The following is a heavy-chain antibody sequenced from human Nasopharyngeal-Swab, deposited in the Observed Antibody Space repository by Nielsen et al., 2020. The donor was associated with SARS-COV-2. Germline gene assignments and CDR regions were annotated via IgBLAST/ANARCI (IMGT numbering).Heavy chain of an antibody. V-gene: IGHV3-73*01. CDR2: TRSHLNNYAT. J-gene: IGHJ4*02. D-gene: IGHD2-15*01. CDR3: TRCCGGCYSGRDY. Sequence: GESLKTSCAASGFTFSDSAIHWVRQASGKRLERVGRTRSHLNNYATAYAASVKGRFTLFIDDPTNTAYLQMNSLKTEDTAVYYCTRCCGGCYSGRDYWGQGTLVTVSS. CDR1: GFTFSDSA.